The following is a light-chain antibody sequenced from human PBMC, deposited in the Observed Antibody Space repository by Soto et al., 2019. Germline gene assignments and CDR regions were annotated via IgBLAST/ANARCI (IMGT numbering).Light chain of an antibody. CDR1: QSVSGD. V-gene: IGKV3-15*01. Sequence: EIVFTQSPATPSVSPAQRATPSFRASQSVSGDLAWYHHKPGQAPRLLIYDASTRALDTPARFAGSGAGTEFTLTISSLQSEDFAVYFCQQYNNWPITFGQGTRLEIK. CDR3: QQYNNWPIT. CDR2: DAS. J-gene: IGKJ5*01.